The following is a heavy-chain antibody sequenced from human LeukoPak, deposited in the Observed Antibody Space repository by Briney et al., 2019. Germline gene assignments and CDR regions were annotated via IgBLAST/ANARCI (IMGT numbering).Heavy chain of an antibody. CDR3: ARDQLAYSGYDTLFDY. CDR1: GFTFNSYA. D-gene: IGHD5-12*01. J-gene: IGHJ4*02. Sequence: GGSLRLSCAASGFTFNSYAIHWVRQAPGKGLEWVAVISYDGSNKYYADSVKGRFTISRDNSKNTLYLQLNSLRPEDTAVYYCARDQLAYSGYDTLFDYWGQGTLVTVSS. V-gene: IGHV3-30*04. CDR2: ISYDGSNK.